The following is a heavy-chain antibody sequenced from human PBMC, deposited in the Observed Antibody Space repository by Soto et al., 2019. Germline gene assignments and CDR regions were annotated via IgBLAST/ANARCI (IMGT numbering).Heavy chain of an antibody. CDR2: ISGSGGST. Sequence: PGGSLRLSCAASGFTFSSYAMSWVRRAPGKGLEWVSAISGSGGSTYYADSVKGRFTISRDNSKNTLYLQMNSLRAEDTAVYYCAKDGAVARKSNWFDPWGQGTLVTVSS. V-gene: IGHV3-23*01. J-gene: IGHJ5*02. CDR3: AKDGAVARKSNWFDP. CDR1: GFTFSSYA. D-gene: IGHD6-19*01.